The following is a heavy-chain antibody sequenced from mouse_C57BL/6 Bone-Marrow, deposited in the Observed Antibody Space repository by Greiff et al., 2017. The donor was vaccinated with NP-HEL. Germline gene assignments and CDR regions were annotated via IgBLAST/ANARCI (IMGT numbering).Heavy chain of an antibody. V-gene: IGHV1-59*01. CDR1: GYTFTSYW. Sequence: QVQLQQPGAELVRPGTSVKLSCKASGYTFTSYWMHWVKQRPGQGLEWIGVIDPSDSYTNYNQKFKGKATLTVDTSSSTAYMQLSSLTSEDSAVSYCARNYYIDYWGQGTTLTVSS. CDR2: IDPSDSYT. CDR3: ARNYYIDY. J-gene: IGHJ2*01.